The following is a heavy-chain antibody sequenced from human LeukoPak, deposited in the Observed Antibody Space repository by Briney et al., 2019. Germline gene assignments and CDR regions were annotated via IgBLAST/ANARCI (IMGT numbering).Heavy chain of an antibody. CDR3: ARHVHQKLYYYGSSGYFDY. D-gene: IGHD3-22*01. J-gene: IGHJ4*02. V-gene: IGHV4-39*01. CDR1: GGSISSSSYY. Sequence: SETLSLTCTVSGGSISSSSYYWGWIRQPPGKGLEWIGSIYYSGSTYYNPSLKSRVTISVDTSKNQFSLKLSSVTAADTAVYYCARHVHQKLYYYGSSGYFDYWGQGTLVTVSS. CDR2: IYYSGST.